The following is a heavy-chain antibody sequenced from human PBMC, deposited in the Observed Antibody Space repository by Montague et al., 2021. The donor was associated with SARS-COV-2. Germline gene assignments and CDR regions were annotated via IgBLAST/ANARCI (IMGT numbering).Heavy chain of an antibody. J-gene: IGHJ4*02. Sequence: PALVKPTQALTLTCTFSGFSLSTSGMCVSWIRQPPGKALEWPARIDWDDDKYYGTSLKTRLTISKDTSKNQVVLTMTNMDPADTGTYYCAREVWFAEQPPGFDYWGQGTLVTVSS. V-gene: IGHV2-70*11. CDR1: GFSLSTSGMC. CDR2: IDWDDDK. CDR3: AREVWFAEQPPGFDY. D-gene: IGHD3-10*01.